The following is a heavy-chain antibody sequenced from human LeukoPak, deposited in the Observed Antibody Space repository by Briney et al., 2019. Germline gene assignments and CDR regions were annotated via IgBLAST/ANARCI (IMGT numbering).Heavy chain of an antibody. CDR3: ARAKKEYYYDSSGYSFFDY. D-gene: IGHD3-22*01. J-gene: IGHJ4*02. CDR1: GYTFTSYY. V-gene: IGHV1-46*01. CDR2: INPSGGST. Sequence: ASVKVSCKASGYTFTSYYMHWVRQAPGQGLEWMGIINPSGGSTSYAQKFQGRVTMTRDTSTSTVYMELSSLRSEDTAVYYCARAKKEYYYDSSGYSFFDYWGQGTLVTVSS.